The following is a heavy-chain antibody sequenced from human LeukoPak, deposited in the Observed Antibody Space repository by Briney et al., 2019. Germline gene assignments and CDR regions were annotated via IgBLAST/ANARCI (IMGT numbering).Heavy chain of an antibody. D-gene: IGHD3-3*01. CDR1: GDSISSSSYY. CDR3: ARVRRDFWSGGRNDAFDI. Sequence: SETLSLTCTVSGDSISSSSYYWGWIRQPPGKGLEWIGSIYSSGSTYYNPSLKSRVTISVDTSKNQFSLKLSSVTAADTAVYYSARVRRDFWSGGRNDAFDIWGQGTMVTVSS. CDR2: IYSSGST. J-gene: IGHJ3*02. V-gene: IGHV4-39*01.